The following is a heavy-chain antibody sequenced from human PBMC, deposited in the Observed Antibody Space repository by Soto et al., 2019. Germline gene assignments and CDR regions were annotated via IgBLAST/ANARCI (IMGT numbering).Heavy chain of an antibody. J-gene: IGHJ6*02. V-gene: IGHV3-15*01. Sequence: ESGGGLVKPGGSLRLSCAASGFTFSNAWMSWVRQAPGKGLEWVGRIKSKTDGGTTDYAAPVKGRFTISRDDSKNTLYLQMNSLKTEDTAVYYCAYYDFWSGFYYYYGMDVWGQGTTVTVSS. CDR2: IKSKTDGGTT. CDR1: GFTFSNAW. D-gene: IGHD3-3*01. CDR3: AYYDFWSGFYYYYGMDV.